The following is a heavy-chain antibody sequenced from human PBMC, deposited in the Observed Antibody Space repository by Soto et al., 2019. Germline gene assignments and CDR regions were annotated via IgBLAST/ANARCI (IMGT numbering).Heavy chain of an antibody. J-gene: IGHJ6*02. CDR2: IYYSGST. CDR3: ARGGSNGVYYYDGMDV. V-gene: IGHV4-30-4*01. D-gene: IGHD3-16*01. Sequence: QVQLQESGPGLVKPSQTLSLTCTVSGGSISSGDYYWSWIRQPPGKGLEWIGYIYYSGSTYYNPSLKSRVTISVDTSKNQFSLQLSSVTAADTAVYYCARGGSNGVYYYDGMDVWGQGTTVTVSS. CDR1: GGSISSGDYY.